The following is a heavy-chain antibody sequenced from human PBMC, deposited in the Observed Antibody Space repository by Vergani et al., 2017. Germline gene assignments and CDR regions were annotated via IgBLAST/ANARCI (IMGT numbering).Heavy chain of an antibody. D-gene: IGHD1-26*01. Sequence: QVQLVESGGGVVQPGRSLRLSCAASGFTFSSYAMHWVRQAPGKGLEWVAVISYDGSNKYYADSVKGRFTSSRDNSKNTLYLQMNSLRAEDTAVYYCASWDRDDAFDVWGQGTMVTVSS. J-gene: IGHJ3*01. CDR2: ISYDGSNK. CDR3: ASWDRDDAFDV. V-gene: IGHV3-30-3*01. CDR1: GFTFSSYA.